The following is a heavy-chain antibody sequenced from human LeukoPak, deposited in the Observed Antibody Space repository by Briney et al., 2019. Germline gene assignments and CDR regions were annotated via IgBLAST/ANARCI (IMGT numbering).Heavy chain of an antibody. CDR1: GYTFTSYG. J-gene: IGHJ6*03. Sequence: ASVKVSCKASGYTFTSYGISWVRQAPGQGLEWMGWISAYNGNTNYAQKLQGRVTMTTDTSTSTAYMELRSLRSDDTAVYYCARDREYYDILTGQGNYYYYYYMGVWGKGTTVTVSS. CDR3: ARDREYYDILTGQGNYYYYYYMGV. D-gene: IGHD3-9*01. CDR2: ISAYNGNT. V-gene: IGHV1-18*01.